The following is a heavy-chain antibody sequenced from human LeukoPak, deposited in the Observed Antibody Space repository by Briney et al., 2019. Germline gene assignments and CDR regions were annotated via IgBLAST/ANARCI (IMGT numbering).Heavy chain of an antibody. D-gene: IGHD3-3*01. CDR2: IYHSGST. J-gene: IGHJ4*02. CDR3: ATINDFWSGYWDY. Sequence: SETLSLTCTVSGYSISSGYYWGWIRQPPGKGLEWIGSIYHSGSTYYNPSLKSRVTISVDTSKNQFSLKLSSVTAADTAVYYCATINDFWSGYWDYWGQGTLVTVSS. V-gene: IGHV4-38-2*02. CDR1: GYSISSGYY.